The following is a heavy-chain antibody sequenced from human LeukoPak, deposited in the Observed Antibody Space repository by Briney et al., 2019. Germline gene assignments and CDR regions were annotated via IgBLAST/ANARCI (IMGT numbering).Heavy chain of an antibody. Sequence: GESLKISCKSSGYSFTSYWIGWVRHMPGKGQEWMGIIYPGDSDTRYSPSIQGQVTISADKSTSTASLQWSSLKASDTAMYYCARYWDSGTYCDYWGQGTQVTVSS. V-gene: IGHV5-51*01. CDR2: IYPGDSDT. CDR3: ARYWDSGTYCDY. J-gene: IGHJ4*02. D-gene: IGHD1-26*01. CDR1: GYSFTSYW.